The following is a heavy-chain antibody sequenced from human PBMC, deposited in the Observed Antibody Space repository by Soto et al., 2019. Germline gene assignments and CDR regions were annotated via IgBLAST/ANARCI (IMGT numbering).Heavy chain of an antibody. J-gene: IGHJ4*02. CDR1: GFTFGSYW. V-gene: IGHV3-7*01. D-gene: IGHD2-21*02. CDR3: ARAGYCGPGCYHYFDH. Sequence: GGSLRLSCAVSGFTFGSYWMNWVRLIPGKGLEWVAYIKPDGSATYYVDSVKGRFTISRDNAKNSLYLQMNSLRVEDASVYYCARAGYCGPGCYHYFDHWGQGTLVTVSS. CDR2: IKPDGSAT.